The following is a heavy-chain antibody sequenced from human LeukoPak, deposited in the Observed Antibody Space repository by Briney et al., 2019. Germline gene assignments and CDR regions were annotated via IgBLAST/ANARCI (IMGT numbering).Heavy chain of an antibody. J-gene: IGHJ2*01. CDR3: VRLPGEYRERGYAWYFDL. D-gene: IGHD2-2*01. Sequence: SETLSLTCTVSGGSISSSNYYWAWIRQPPGKGLEWIGSFYYSRSTYYNTSLKSRDPISVGTHKNQFSMKLNAVPAADTTLFFCVRLPGEYRERGYAWYFDLWGRGTRVTVSS. V-gene: IGHV4-39*01. CDR2: FYYSRST. CDR1: GGSISSSNYY.